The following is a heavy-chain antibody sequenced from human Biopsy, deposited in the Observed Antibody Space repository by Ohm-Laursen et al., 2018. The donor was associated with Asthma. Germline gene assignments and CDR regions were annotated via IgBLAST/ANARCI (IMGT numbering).Heavy chain of an antibody. Sequence: PSVTLSLTCTVSGASIKTDDHYWSWLRQPPGKGLEWFGLIHYSGSTSYNPSLKGGVTISVDTSKNQFSLKLSSVTAADTAVYYCARSSVAASSNWFDPWGQGTLVTVSS. V-gene: IGHV4-30-4*01. D-gene: IGHD6-19*01. CDR2: IHYSGST. CDR1: GASIKTDDHY. J-gene: IGHJ5*02. CDR3: ARSSVAASSNWFDP.